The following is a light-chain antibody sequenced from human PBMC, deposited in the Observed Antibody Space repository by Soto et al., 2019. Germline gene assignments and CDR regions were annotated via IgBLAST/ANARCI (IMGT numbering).Light chain of an antibody. CDR1: QSISSW. J-gene: IGKJ1*01. V-gene: IGKV1-5*03. CDR3: QQYNDNWT. Sequence: DIQMTQSPSTLSASVGDRVTITCRASQSISSWLAWYQQKPGTAPKLLIYKASTLQSGVPSRFSGSGSGTEFTLTLSILQLDDSATYYCQQYNDNWTFGQGTKGEIK. CDR2: KAS.